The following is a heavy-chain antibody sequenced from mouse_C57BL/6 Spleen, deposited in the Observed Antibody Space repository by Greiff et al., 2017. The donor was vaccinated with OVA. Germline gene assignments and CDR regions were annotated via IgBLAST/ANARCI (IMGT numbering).Heavy chain of an antibody. J-gene: IGHJ2*01. CDR3: ARRSPYYSNYFDY. V-gene: IGHV1-82*01. CDR1: GYAFSSSW. CDR2: IYPGDGDT. Sequence: VQLQESGPELVKPGASVKISCKASGYAFSSSWMNWVKQRPGKGLEWIGRIYPGDGDTNYNGKFKGKATLTADKSSSTAYMQLSSLTSEDSAVYFCARRSPYYSNYFDYWGQGTTLTVSS. D-gene: IGHD2-5*01.